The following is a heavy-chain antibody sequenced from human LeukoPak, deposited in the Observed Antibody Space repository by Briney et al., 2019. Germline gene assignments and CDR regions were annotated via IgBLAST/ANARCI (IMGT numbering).Heavy chain of an antibody. Sequence: GGSLRLSCAASGFTFSSFGMHWVRQAPGKGLEWVTFIWYDGNKKYYADSVKGRFTISRDNSKNTLYLQMNSLRAEDTAVYYCAKGHSVNYYSYYMDVSTKGTTVTVSS. CDR3: AKGHSVNYYSYYMDV. V-gene: IGHV3-30*02. J-gene: IGHJ6*03. CDR2: IWYDGNKK. CDR1: GFTFSSFG. D-gene: IGHD5/OR15-5a*01.